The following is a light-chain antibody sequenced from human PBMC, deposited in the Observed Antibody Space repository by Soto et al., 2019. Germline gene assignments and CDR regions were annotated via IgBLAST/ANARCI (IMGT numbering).Light chain of an antibody. CDR1: QTVRNNY. CDR3: QQYHNYPRT. CDR2: GAS. V-gene: IGKV3D-7*01. Sequence: EFVLSQSPGTLSLSPGERATLSCRASQTVRNNYLAWYQQKPGQAPRLLIYGASTRATGIPARFSGSGSGTEFTLTISNLQPDDVATYFCQQYHNYPRTFGQGTKVDIK. J-gene: IGKJ1*01.